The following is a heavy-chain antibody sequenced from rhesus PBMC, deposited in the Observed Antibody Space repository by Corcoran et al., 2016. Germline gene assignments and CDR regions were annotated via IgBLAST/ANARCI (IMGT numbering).Heavy chain of an antibody. Sequence: QVQLQESGPGLVKPLETLSLIWAVSGGSISSIYWSWIRLAPGKGREWIGYIYGSGSNTNYNPSLKSRVTLSGDTSKNHLSLKLSSVTAADTAVYYCARTSLGDWGPGVLVTVSS. CDR3: ARTSLGD. V-gene: IGHV4S11*01. D-gene: IGHD7-45*01. CDR1: GGSISSIY. J-gene: IGHJ5-1*01. CDR2: IYGSGSNT.